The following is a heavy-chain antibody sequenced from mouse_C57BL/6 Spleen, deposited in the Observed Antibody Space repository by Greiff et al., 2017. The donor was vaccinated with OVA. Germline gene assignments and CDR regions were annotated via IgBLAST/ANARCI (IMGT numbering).Heavy chain of an antibody. CDR2: IDPSDSYT. V-gene: IGHV1-69*01. CDR1: GYTFTSYW. Sequence: VQLQQPGAELVMPGASVKLSCKASGYTFTSYWMHWVKQRPGQGLEWIGEIDPSDSYTNYNQKFKGKSTLTVDKSSSTAYMQLSSLTSEDAAVYYCAREDYWGQGTTLTVSS. J-gene: IGHJ2*01. CDR3: AREDY.